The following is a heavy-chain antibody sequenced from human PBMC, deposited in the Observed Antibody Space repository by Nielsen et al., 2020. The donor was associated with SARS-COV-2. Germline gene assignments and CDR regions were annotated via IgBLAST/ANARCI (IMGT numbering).Heavy chain of an antibody. Sequence: GESLKISCAASGFLVSTKYMNWVRQAPGKGLEWVSVFYSGGTTLYADSVRGRFTVSRDNAENSLYLQMNSLRDEDTAVYYCARDQDGGAATSNWYFDLWGRGTLVIVSS. CDR2: FYSGGTT. V-gene: IGHV3-53*01. D-gene: IGHD6-25*01. J-gene: IGHJ2*01. CDR3: ARDQDGGAATSNWYFDL. CDR1: GFLVSTKY.